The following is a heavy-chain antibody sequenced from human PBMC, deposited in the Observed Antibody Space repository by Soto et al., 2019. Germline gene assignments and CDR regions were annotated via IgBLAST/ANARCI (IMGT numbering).Heavy chain of an antibody. Sequence: GGSLRLSCAASGFTFSSYGMHWVRQAPGKGLEWVAVISYDGSNKYYADSVKGRFTISRDNSKNTLYLQMNSLRAEDTAVYYCAKDPTFGEPTPYYYYGMDVWGQGTTVTVSS. J-gene: IGHJ6*02. CDR1: GFTFSSYG. V-gene: IGHV3-30*18. D-gene: IGHD3-10*01. CDR3: AKDPTFGEPTPYYYYGMDV. CDR2: ISYDGSNK.